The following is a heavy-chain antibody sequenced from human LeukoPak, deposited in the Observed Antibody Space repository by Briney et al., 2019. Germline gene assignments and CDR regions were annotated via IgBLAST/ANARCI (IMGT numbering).Heavy chain of an antibody. Sequence: SVKVSCKASGGTFSSYAMSWVRQAPGQGLEWMGGIIPIFGTANYAQKFQGRVTITAVKSTSTAYMELSSLRSEDTAVYYGARGRGEYSYGYGLDYYYYMDVWGKGTTVTVSS. D-gene: IGHD5-18*01. J-gene: IGHJ6*03. CDR3: ARGRGEYSYGYGLDYYYYMDV. CDR2: IIPIFGTA. V-gene: IGHV1-69*06. CDR1: GGTFSSYA.